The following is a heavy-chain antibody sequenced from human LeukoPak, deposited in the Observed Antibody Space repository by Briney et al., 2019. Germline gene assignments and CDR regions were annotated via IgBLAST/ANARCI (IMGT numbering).Heavy chain of an antibody. V-gene: IGHV3-23*01. CDR1: GFTFSSYA. CDR3: AKDTSVDFWSGYYPTNWFDP. CDR2: ISGSGGST. J-gene: IGHJ5*02. D-gene: IGHD3-3*01. Sequence: PGGSLRLSCAASGFTFSSYAMSWVRQAPGKGLEWVSAISGSGGSTYYADSVKGRFTISRDNSKNTLYLQMNSLRAEDTAVYYCAKDTSVDFWSGYYPTNWFDPWGQGTLVTVSP.